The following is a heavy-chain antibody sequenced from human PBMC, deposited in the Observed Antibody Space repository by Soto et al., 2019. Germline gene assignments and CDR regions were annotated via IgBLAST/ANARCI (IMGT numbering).Heavy chain of an antibody. CDR2: FSLSGTT. CDR1: GASITGTSY. CDR3: ARGMTPPGAPAWYYFDS. Sequence: SETLSLTCTVSGASITGTSYWSWIRQPAGKGLEWIGRFSLSGTTNYNPSLRSRVTMSADVSKNQFSLRLTSVTAADTALYYCARGMTPPGAPAWYYFDSWGQGTLVTV. J-gene: IGHJ4*02. D-gene: IGHD2-8*02. V-gene: IGHV4-4*07.